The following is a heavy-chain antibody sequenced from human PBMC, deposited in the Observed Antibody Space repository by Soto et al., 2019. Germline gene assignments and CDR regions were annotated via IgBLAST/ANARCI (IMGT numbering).Heavy chain of an antibody. CDR1: GFTFSSYS. J-gene: IGHJ6*03. CDR2: ISSSSSYI. CDR3: AREEYSSSDYYYYYYMDV. D-gene: IGHD6-6*01. Sequence: EVQLVESGGGLVKPGGSLRLSCAASGFTFSSYSMNWVRQAPGKGLEWVSSISSSSSYIYYADSVKGRFTISRDNAKNSLYRQMNSLRAEDTAVYYCAREEYSSSDYYYYYYMDVWGKGTTVTVSS. V-gene: IGHV3-21*01.